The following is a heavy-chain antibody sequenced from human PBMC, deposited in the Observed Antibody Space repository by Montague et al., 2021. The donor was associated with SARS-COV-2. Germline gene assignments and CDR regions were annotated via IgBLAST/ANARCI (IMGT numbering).Heavy chain of an antibody. CDR3: ARRYDFYRAEAFDV. D-gene: IGHD3-3*01. V-gene: IGHV2-5*02. Sequence: PALVKPTQTLTLTCVFSGFSLNTDGVGVAWIRRPPGKALEWLALIYWDGDQRYSPSLKTRVTITKDTSRNRVVLTMTNLDPVDTATYYCARRYDFYRAEAFDVWGKGKMVTVSS. J-gene: IGHJ3*01. CDR2: IYWDGDQ. CDR1: GFSLNTDGVG.